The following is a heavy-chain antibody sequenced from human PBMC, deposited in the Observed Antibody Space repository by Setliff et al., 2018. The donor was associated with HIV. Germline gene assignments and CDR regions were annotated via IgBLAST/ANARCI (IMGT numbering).Heavy chain of an antibody. V-gene: IGHV3-15*01. CDR3: TTLLSGVGTDVFDI. D-gene: IGHD2-15*01. Sequence: PGGSLSLSCAGSGFTFSNAWMSWIRQAPGKGLEWVARLKSNAEGGTADYAAPVRRRFTISRDDSKNTLYLLMNSLKVEDTAVYYCTTLLSGVGTDVFDIWGQGTMVTVSS. J-gene: IGHJ3*02. CDR1: GFTFSNAW. CDR2: LKSNAEGGTA.